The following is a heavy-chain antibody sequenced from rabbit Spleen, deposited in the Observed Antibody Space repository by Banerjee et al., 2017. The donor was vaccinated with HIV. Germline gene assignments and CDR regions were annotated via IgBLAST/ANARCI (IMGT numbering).Heavy chain of an antibody. CDR1: GFSFSSSDY. J-gene: IGHJ3*01. CDR3: ARGANNHGDGYAL. CDR2: IAGSSSGFT. Sequence: QSLVASGGGVVQPEGSLTLTCKTSGFSFSSSDYICWVRQAPGKGLEWISCIAGSSSGFTYSATWATGRFTISKTSSTTVTLQMTSLTVADTATYFCARGANNHGDGYALWGQGTLVTVS. V-gene: IGHV1S40*01. D-gene: IGHD6-1*01.